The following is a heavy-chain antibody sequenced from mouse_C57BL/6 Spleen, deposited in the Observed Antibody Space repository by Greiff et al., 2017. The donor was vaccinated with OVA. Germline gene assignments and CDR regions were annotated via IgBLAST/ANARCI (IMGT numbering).Heavy chain of an antibody. CDR1: GFSFNTYA. CDR3: VRRGYGSGYAMDY. CDR2: IRSKSNNYAT. D-gene: IGHD1-1*01. Sequence: DVKLVESGGGLVQPKGSLKLSCAASGFSFNTYAMNWVRQAPGKGLEWVARIRSKSNNYATYYADSVKDRFTISRDESENMLYLKMNNLKTGDTAVYYSVRRGYGSGYAMDYWGQGTSVTVSS. V-gene: IGHV10-1*01. J-gene: IGHJ4*01.